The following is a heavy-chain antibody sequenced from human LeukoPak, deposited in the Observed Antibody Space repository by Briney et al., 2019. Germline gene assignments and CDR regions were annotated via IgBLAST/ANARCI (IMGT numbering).Heavy chain of an antibody. D-gene: IGHD5-18*01. V-gene: IGHV3-74*01. CDR2: MNSDGSST. CDR1: GFTFSSYW. CDR3: VRDGEYSHGIDFDY. Sequence: PGGSLRLSCAASGFTFSSYWMHWVRQAPGKGLVWVSRMNSDGSSTNYADSVKGRFTISRDSATNTLYLQMNSLRAEDTAIYYCVRDGEYSHGIDFDYWGQGTLVTVSP. J-gene: IGHJ4*02.